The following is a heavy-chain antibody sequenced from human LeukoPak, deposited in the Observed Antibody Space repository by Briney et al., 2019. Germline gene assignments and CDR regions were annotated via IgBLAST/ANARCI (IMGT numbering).Heavy chain of an antibody. CDR2: ISSSSSTI. CDR1: GFTFSTYS. J-gene: IGHJ6*02. Sequence: GRSLRLSCAASGFTFSTYSMNWVRQAPGKGLEWVSYISSSSSTIYYADSVKGRFTISRDNAKNSLYLQMNSLRAEDTAVYYCAREGTDYDILTGFYYYGMDVWGQGTTLTVSS. D-gene: IGHD3-9*01. V-gene: IGHV3-48*04. CDR3: AREGTDYDILTGFYYYGMDV.